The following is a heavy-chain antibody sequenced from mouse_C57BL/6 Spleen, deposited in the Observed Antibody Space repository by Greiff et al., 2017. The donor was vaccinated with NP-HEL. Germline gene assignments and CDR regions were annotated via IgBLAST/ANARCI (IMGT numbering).Heavy chain of an antibody. D-gene: IGHD1-1*01. CDR2: ISSGGDYI. Sequence: EVKLMESGEGLVKPGGSLKLSCAASGFTFSSYAMSWVRQTPEKRLEWVAYISSGGDYIYYADTVKGRFTISRDNARNTLYLQMSSLKSEDTAMYYCTRGKGDTTVVDWYFDVWGTGTTVTVSS. J-gene: IGHJ1*03. CDR1: GFTFSSYA. V-gene: IGHV5-9-1*02. CDR3: TRGKGDTTVVDWYFDV.